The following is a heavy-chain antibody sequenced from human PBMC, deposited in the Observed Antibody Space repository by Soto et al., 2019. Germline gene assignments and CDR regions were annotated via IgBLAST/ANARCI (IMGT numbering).Heavy chain of an antibody. D-gene: IGHD5-18*01. CDR2: ISYDGSNR. CDR1: GFTFSSYG. J-gene: IGHJ4*02. Sequence: GGSLRLSCAASGFTFSSYGMHWVRQAPGKGLEWVAVISYDGSNRYYADSVKGRFTISRDNSKNTLYLQMNSLRTEDTAVFYCAKDQHTGYSYGSGLWDYWGQGTLVPVSS. CDR3: AKDQHTGYSYGSGLWDY. V-gene: IGHV3-30*18.